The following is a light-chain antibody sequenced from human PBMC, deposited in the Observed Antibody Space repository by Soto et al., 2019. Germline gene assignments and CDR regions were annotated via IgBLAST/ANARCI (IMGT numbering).Light chain of an antibody. CDR3: QQYRNWPPFT. J-gene: IGKJ4*01. Sequence: EIVMTQSPATLSVSPGDRVTLACRASQSVNTNVAWYQQKPGQAPRLLIYSASTRATGIPARFSARGSGTEFTLTISSLQSEDVAVYHWQQYRNWPPFTFGGGTKVEI. CDR1: QSVNTN. V-gene: IGKV3-15*01. CDR2: SAS.